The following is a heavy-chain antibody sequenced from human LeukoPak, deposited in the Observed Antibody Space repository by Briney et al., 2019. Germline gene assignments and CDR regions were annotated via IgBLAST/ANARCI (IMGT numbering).Heavy chain of an antibody. J-gene: IGHJ4*02. Sequence: ASVKVSCKASGGTFSSYAISWVRQAPGQGLEWMGRIIPIFGTANYAQKFQGRVTITTDESTSTAYMEMSSLRSGDTAAYYCARDRQMVARSGGGGEFDYWGQGTLVTVSS. D-gene: IGHD3-16*01. V-gene: IGHV1-69*05. CDR3: ARDRQMVARSGGGGEFDY. CDR1: GGTFSSYA. CDR2: IIPIFGTA.